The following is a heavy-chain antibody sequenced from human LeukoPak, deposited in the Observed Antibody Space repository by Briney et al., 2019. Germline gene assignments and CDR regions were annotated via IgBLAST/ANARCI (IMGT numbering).Heavy chain of an antibody. CDR2: IWYDGSNN. CDR3: ARRAADAFDI. Sequence: PGGSLRLSCAASGFTFSSFGMHWVRQAPGKGLEWVALIWYDGSNNYYADSVKGRFTISRDNSKNTLYLQMDSLRAEDTAVYYCARRAADAFDIWGQGTMVTVSS. V-gene: IGHV3-33*01. J-gene: IGHJ3*02. CDR1: GFTFSSFG. D-gene: IGHD6-13*01.